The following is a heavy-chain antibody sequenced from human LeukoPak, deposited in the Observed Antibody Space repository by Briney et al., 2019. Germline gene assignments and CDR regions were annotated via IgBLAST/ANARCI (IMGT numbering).Heavy chain of an antibody. V-gene: IGHV1-2*06. J-gene: IGHJ4*02. CDR1: GYTFTGYY. Sequence: GASVKVSCKASGYTFTGYYIHWVRQAPGQGLDWMGRINPNSGGTNYAQKFQGRVTMTRDTSISTAYMELSRLRSDDTAVYYCASGHYYGSGSYDYWGQGTLVTVSS. D-gene: IGHD3-10*01. CDR2: INPNSGGT. CDR3: ASGHYYGSGSYDY.